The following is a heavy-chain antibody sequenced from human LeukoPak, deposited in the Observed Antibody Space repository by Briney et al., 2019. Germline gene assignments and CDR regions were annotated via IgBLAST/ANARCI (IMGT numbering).Heavy chain of an antibody. CDR1: GGSISSSSYY. J-gene: IGHJ4*02. Sequence: SETLSLTCTVSGGSISSSSYYWGWIRQPPGKGLEWIGSIYYSGSTYYNPSLKSRVTISVDMSKNQFSLKLSSVTAADTAVYYCATQDGGAYSSSWSGNWGQGTLVTVSS. V-gene: IGHV4-39*07. CDR2: IYYSGST. D-gene: IGHD6-13*01. CDR3: ATQDGGAYSSSWSGN.